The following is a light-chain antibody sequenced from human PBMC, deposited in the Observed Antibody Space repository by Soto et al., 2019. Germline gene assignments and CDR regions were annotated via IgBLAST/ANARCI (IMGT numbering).Light chain of an antibody. CDR3: QQSYTTASIT. J-gene: IGKJ5*01. CDR1: QSISRN. CDR2: AAS. V-gene: IGKV1-39*01. Sequence: DIQMTQSPSSLSASVGDRVTITCRASQSISRNLNWYQHKPGKAPQLRIYAASMLQNGVPSRFSGGGSGTEFTLSISSLQPEDVGTYYCQQSYTTASITFGQGTRLEIK.